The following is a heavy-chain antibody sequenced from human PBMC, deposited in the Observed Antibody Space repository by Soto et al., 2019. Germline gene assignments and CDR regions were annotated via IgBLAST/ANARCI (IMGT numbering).Heavy chain of an antibody. CDR2: ISGSGDST. J-gene: IGHJ4*02. CDR1: GFTFSSYA. Sequence: EVQLLESGGGLVQPGGSLRLSCAASGFTFSSYAMRWVCQAPVKGLEWVSAISGSGDSTYYADSVKGRFTISRDNSKNTLYLQMNTLRAEDTAVYCCARRGSGSYYDYWGQGTLVTVSS. D-gene: IGHD1-26*01. CDR3: ARRGSGSYYDY. V-gene: IGHV3-23*01.